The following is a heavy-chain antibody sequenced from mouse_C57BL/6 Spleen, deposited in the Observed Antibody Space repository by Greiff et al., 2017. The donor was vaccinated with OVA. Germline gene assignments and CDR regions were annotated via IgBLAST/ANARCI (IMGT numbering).Heavy chain of an antibody. J-gene: IGHJ4*01. CDR1: GFSLTSYG. D-gene: IGHD1-1*01. CDR2: IWSGGST. V-gene: IGHV2-2*01. Sequence: VQGVESGPGLVQPSQSLSITCTVSGFSLTSYGVHWVRQSPGKGLEWLGVIWSGGSTDYNAAFISRLSISKDNSKSQVFFKMNSLQADDTAIYYWARNGNYYGSSLYAMDYWGQGTSVTVSS. CDR3: ARNGNYYGSSLYAMDY.